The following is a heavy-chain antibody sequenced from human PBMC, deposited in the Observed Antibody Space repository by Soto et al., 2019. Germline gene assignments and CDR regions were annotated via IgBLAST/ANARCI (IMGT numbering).Heavy chain of an antibody. V-gene: IGHV3-30-3*01. CDR3: ARRETWIQLWPIDY. CDR2: ISYDGSNK. Sequence: QVQLVESGGGVVQPGRSLRLSCAASGFTFSSYAMHWVRQAPGKGLEWVAVISYDGSNKYYADSVKGRFTISRDNSKNPLYLQMNSLRAEDTAVYYCARRETWIQLWPIDYWGQGTLVTVSS. J-gene: IGHJ4*02. D-gene: IGHD5-18*01. CDR1: GFTFSSYA.